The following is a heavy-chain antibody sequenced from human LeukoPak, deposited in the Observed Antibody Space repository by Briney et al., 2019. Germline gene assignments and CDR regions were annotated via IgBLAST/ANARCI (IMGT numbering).Heavy chain of an antibody. CDR3: ARRLRVGATRNWFDP. Sequence: ASVKVSCKASGYTFTGYYMHWVRQAPGQGLEWMGWINPNSGGTNYAQKFQGRVTMTRDTSISTAYMELSRLRSDDTAVYYCARRLRVGATRNWFDPWGQGTPVTVSS. J-gene: IGHJ5*02. CDR1: GYTFTGYY. D-gene: IGHD1-26*01. V-gene: IGHV1-2*02. CDR2: INPNSGGT.